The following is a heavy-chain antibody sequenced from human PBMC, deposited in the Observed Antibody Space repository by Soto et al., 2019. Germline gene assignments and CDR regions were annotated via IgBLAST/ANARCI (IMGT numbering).Heavy chain of an antibody. D-gene: IGHD2-15*01. J-gene: IGHJ4*02. Sequence: SETLSLTCAVYGGSFSGYYWSWIRQPPGKGLEWIGEINHSGSTNYNPSLKSRVTISVDTSKNQFSLKLSSVTAADTAVYYCARGRVQNPTESATDEEDIVVVVAASYFDYWGQGTLVTVSS. V-gene: IGHV4-34*01. CDR3: ARGRVQNPTESATDEEDIVVVVAASYFDY. CDR2: INHSGST. CDR1: GGSFSGYY.